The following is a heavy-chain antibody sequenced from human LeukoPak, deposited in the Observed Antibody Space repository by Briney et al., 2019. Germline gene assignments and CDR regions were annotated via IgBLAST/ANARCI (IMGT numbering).Heavy chain of an antibody. Sequence: GGSLRLSCAASGFTFSNYGTSWVRQAPGKGLEWVAVISYDGSNKYYADSVKGRFTISRDNSKNTLYLQMNSLRAEDTAVYYCARDLRYCSGGSCSFGYYFDYWGQGTLVTVSS. D-gene: IGHD2-15*01. CDR2: ISYDGSNK. V-gene: IGHV3-30*03. CDR1: GFTFSNYG. CDR3: ARDLRYCSGGSCSFGYYFDY. J-gene: IGHJ4*02.